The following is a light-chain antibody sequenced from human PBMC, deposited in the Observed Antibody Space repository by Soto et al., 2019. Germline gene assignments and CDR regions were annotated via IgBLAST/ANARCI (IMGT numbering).Light chain of an antibody. Sequence: EMVLPQSPGTLSLSPGERATLSCRASQSVSSSFLAWYQQKPGQAPRLLIYGASSRATGIPDRFSGSGSGTDFTLTISRLEPEDFAVYYCQQYGSSSITFGQGTRLEMK. J-gene: IGKJ5*01. V-gene: IGKV3-20*01. CDR3: QQYGSSSIT. CDR1: QSVSSSF. CDR2: GAS.